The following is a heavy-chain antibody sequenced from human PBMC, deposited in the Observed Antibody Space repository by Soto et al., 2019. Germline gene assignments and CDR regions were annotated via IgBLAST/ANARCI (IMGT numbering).Heavy chain of an antibody. CDR3: AKGGTICDY. V-gene: IGHV3-23*01. CDR2: LSTTGGST. CDR1: GFTVSNYA. J-gene: IGHJ4*02. Sequence: EVQVLESGGGLVQPGGSLRLSCAASGFTVSNYAMNWVRQAPGKGLEWVSTLSTTGGSTYYSDSVKGRFTISRDNSKNTLYLEMNSLRVEDTAVYYCAKGGTICDYWGQGTLVTVSS. D-gene: IGHD3-3*01.